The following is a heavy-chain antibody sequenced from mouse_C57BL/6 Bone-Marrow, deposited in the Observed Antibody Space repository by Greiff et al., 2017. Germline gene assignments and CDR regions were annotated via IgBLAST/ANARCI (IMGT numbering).Heavy chain of an antibody. CDR1: GYTFTSYW. CDR3: AIDEYDATSPYYAMDY. V-gene: IGHV1-74*01. CDR2: IHPSVSDT. J-gene: IGHJ4*01. Sequence: QVQLQQPGAELVKPGASVKVSCKASGYTFTSYWMHWVKQRPGQGLEWIGRIHPSVSDTNYNQKFKGKATLTVDKSSSTAYMQRSSLTSKDSAVYDCAIDEYDATSPYYAMDYWGQGTSVTGSS. D-gene: IGHD2-4*01.